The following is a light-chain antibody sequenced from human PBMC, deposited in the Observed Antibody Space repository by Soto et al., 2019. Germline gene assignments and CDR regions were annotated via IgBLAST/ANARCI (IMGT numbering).Light chain of an antibody. CDR1: SSDVGNYNN. Sequence: QSALTQPASVSGSPGQSITISCTGTSSDVGNYNNVSWYQHHPGKAPKLMIYEASYRPSGVSVRFSGSKSGNTASLTISGLQAEDEANYYCSSYTTSRTWVFGGGTKLTVL. J-gene: IGLJ3*02. CDR2: EAS. CDR3: SSYTTSRTWV. V-gene: IGLV2-14*01.